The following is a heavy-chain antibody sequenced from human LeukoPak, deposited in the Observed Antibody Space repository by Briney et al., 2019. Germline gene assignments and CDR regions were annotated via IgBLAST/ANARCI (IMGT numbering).Heavy chain of an antibody. J-gene: IGHJ4*02. CDR3: ARDRGSRNILTDYFDY. D-gene: IGHD3-9*01. CDR1: GYTFTGYY. V-gene: IGHV1-2*02. CDR2: INPNSGAT. Sequence: ASVKVSCKASGYTFTGYYMHWVRQAPGQGLEWVGWINPNSGATHYAQKFQGRVTMTRDTSISTAYMELSRLISDDTALYYCARDRGSRNILTDYFDYWGQGTLVTVSS.